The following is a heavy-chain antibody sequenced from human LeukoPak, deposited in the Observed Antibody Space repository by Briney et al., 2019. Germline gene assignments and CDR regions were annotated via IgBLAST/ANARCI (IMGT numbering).Heavy chain of an antibody. J-gene: IGHJ4*02. V-gene: IGHV3-23*01. CDR3: AKVRAPSGWFNSDY. Sequence: GSLRLSCAASGFTFSDYYMSWVRQAPGKGLEWVSGISGSGDSTYYADSVKGRFTISRDNSKNTLFLQMNSLRAEDTAAYYCAKVRAPSGWFNSDYWGQGTLVTVSS. CDR1: GFTFSDYY. CDR2: ISGSGDST. D-gene: IGHD6-19*01.